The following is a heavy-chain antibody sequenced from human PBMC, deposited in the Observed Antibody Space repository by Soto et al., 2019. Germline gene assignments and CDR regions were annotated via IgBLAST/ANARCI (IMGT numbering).Heavy chain of an antibody. V-gene: IGHV3-23*01. J-gene: IGHJ2*01. CDR3: ARQYSSSWRWYFDL. CDR1: GFTFSSYA. D-gene: IGHD6-13*01. CDR2: ISGSGGST. Sequence: EVQLLESGGGLVQPGGSLRLSCAASGFTFSSYAMSWVRQAPGKGLEWVSAISGSGGSTYYADSVKGRFTISRDNSKNTLFLQMNSLRAEDTAVYYCARQYSSSWRWYFDLWGRGTLVTVSS.